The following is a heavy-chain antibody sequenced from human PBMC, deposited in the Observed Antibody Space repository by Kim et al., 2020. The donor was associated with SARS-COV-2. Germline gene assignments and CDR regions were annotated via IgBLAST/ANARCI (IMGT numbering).Heavy chain of an antibody. CDR3: ARADLWFGELQRWFDP. J-gene: IGHJ5*02. Sequence: SLQSRVTIAVDTSKNQFSLKLSSVPAADTAVYYCARADLWFGELQRWFDPWGQGTLVTVSS. V-gene: IGHV4-34*01. D-gene: IGHD3-10*01.